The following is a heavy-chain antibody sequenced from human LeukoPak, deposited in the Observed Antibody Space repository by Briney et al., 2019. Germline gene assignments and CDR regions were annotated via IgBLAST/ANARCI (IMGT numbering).Heavy chain of an antibody. Sequence: PGGSLRLSCAASGFTFSSYWMSWVRQAPGKGLEWVANIKQDGSEKYYVDSVKGRFTISRDNAKNSLYLQMNSLRAEDTAVYYCARDRDTAVVDYIDYWGQGTLVTVSS. V-gene: IGHV3-7*01. CDR3: ARDRDTAVVDYIDY. CDR2: IKQDGSEK. D-gene: IGHD5-18*01. J-gene: IGHJ4*02. CDR1: GFTFSSYW.